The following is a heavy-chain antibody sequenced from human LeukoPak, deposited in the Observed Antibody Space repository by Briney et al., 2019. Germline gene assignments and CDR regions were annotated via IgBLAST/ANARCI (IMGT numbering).Heavy chain of an antibody. CDR2: ITGSGGST. CDR3: AKVRVVFNWNYTYYFDY. Sequence: PGGSLRLSCAASGFTFSIHGMNWVRQGPGKGLEWVSGITGSGGSTYYADSVKGRFTISRDNSKNTVYLQMNSLGPEDTAMYYCAKVRVVFNWNYTYYFDYWGQGTLVTVSS. D-gene: IGHD1-7*01. CDR1: GFTFSIHG. J-gene: IGHJ4*02. V-gene: IGHV3-23*01.